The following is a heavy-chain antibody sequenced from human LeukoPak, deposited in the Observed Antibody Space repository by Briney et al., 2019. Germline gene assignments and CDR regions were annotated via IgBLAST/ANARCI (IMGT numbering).Heavy chain of an antibody. D-gene: IGHD6-13*01. CDR2: ISSSSSYI. CDR3: ARVRVIAAAGIDY. V-gene: IGHV3-21*01. Sequence: PGGSLRLSCAASGFTFSSYNMNWVRQAPGNGLEWVSSISSSSSYIYYADSVKGRFTISRDNAKNSLYLQMNSLRAEDTAVYYCARVRVIAAAGIDYWGQGTLVTVSS. J-gene: IGHJ4*02. CDR1: GFTFSSYN.